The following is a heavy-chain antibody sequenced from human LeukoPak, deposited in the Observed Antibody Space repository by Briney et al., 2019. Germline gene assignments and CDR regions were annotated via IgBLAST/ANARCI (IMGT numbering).Heavy chain of an antibody. J-gene: IGHJ4*02. CDR1: GFTISSYA. Sequence: GGSLGLSCAASGFTISSYAMHWVRQAPGKGLEWVSLISNDGSNKYYADSVKGRFTISRDNSKNTLYLQVNSLRADDTAVYYCARDGNYYGSGSPHYWGQGTLVTVSS. V-gene: IGHV3-30-3*01. D-gene: IGHD3-10*01. CDR2: ISNDGSNK. CDR3: ARDGNYYGSGSPHY.